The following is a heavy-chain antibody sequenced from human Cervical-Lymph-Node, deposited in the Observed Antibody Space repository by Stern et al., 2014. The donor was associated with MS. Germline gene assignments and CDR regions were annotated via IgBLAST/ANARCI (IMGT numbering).Heavy chain of an antibody. CDR1: GGTFSKFP. J-gene: IGHJ5*02. Sequence: VQLVESGAEVTKPGSSGQVSFKASGGTFSKFPSSWVRQAPGQGLEWMGGVFPVFGTPTYAQEFRGRVTIAADGSTSTVYMELSSLRSDDTAVYYCALSSETSDRWYSLGYDLWGQGTLVTVSS. V-gene: IGHV1-69*01. CDR2: VFPVFGTP. CDR3: ALSSETSDRWYSLGYDL. D-gene: IGHD6-13*01.